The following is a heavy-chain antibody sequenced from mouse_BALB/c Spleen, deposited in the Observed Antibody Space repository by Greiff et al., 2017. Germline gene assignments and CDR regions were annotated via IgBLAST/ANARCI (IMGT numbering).Heavy chain of an antibody. V-gene: IGHV5-17*02. D-gene: IGHD2-14*01. J-gene: IGHJ4*01. Sequence: EVQLVESGGGLVQPGGSRKLSCAASGFTFSSFGMHWVRQAPEKGLEWVAYISSGSSTIYYADTVKGRFTISRDNPKNTLFLQMTSLRSEDTAMYYCARAPYYRYDPYYYAMDYWGQGTSVTVSS. CDR3: ARAPYYRYDPYYYAMDY. CDR2: ISSGSSTI. CDR1: GFTFSSFG.